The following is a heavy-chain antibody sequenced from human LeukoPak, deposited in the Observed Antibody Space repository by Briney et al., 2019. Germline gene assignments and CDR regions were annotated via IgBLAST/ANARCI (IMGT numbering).Heavy chain of an antibody. CDR1: GDSITSYF. Sequence: SETLSLTCTVSGDSITSYFWSWIRQPAGKGLEWIRRIYSSGSTNYNSSLKSRVTMSIDTSKNQFSLTLTSVTAADTAVYYCARSSNGGYTYGYYFDYWGQGTLVTVSS. D-gene: IGHD5-18*01. CDR2: IYSSGST. J-gene: IGHJ4*02. CDR3: ARSSNGGYTYGYYFDY. V-gene: IGHV4-4*07.